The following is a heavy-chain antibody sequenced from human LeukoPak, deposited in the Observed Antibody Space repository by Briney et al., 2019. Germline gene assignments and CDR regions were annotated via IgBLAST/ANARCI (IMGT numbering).Heavy chain of an antibody. D-gene: IGHD3-22*01. CDR3: ARTGYTMIVVVISDAFDI. Sequence: ASVKVSCKASGYTFTNHGISWVRQAPGQGLEWMGWISAYDGNTNYAQKYQGRVTMTTDTSTSTAYMELRSLRSDDTAVYYCARTGYTMIVVVISDAFDIWGQGTMVTVSS. CDR2: ISAYDGNT. V-gene: IGHV1-18*01. CDR1: GYTFTNHG. J-gene: IGHJ3*02.